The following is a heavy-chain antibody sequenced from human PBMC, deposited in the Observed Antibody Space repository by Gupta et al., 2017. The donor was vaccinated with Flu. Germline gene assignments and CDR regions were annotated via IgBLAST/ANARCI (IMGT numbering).Heavy chain of an antibody. CDR1: GFTFSGSA. CDR2: IRSKANGYAT. V-gene: IGHV3-73*01. CDR3: TRQRHTRYCSGGSCYFGDHWFDP. D-gene: IGHD2-15*01. J-gene: IGHJ5*02. Sequence: EVQLVESGGGLVQPGGSLKLSCAASGFTFSGSAMHWVRQDSGKGLEWVGRIRSKANGYATAYAASVKGRFTISRDDSKNTAYLQMNSLKTEDTAVYYCTRQRHTRYCSGGSCYFGDHWFDPWGQGTLVTVSS.